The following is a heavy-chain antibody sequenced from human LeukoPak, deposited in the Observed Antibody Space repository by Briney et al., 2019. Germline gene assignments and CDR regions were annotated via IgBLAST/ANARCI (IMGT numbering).Heavy chain of an antibody. CDR3: ARRYGSGSSGTFDY. V-gene: IGHV4-39*01. Sequence: SETLSLTCTVSGGSISSSSYYWGWIRQPPGKGLGWIGSIYYSGSTYYNPSLKSRVTVSVDTSKNQFSLKLSSATAADTAVYYCARRYGSGSSGTFDYWGQGTLVTVSS. CDR2: IYYSGST. J-gene: IGHJ4*02. CDR1: GGSISSSSYY. D-gene: IGHD3-10*01.